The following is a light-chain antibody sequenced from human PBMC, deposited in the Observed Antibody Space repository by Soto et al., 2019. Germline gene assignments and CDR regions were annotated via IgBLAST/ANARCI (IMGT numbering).Light chain of an antibody. V-gene: IGKV1-5*02. Sequence: DIQMTQSPSTLSAPVGDRVVIICRAIQSISKWLAWYQQKPGRAPNFLIYDASSLESGVPSRFSGSGSGTEFTLTISSLQPDDFATYYCQQYNSYSFGQGTKVDI. CDR1: QSISKW. CDR3: QQYNSYS. CDR2: DAS. J-gene: IGKJ1*01.